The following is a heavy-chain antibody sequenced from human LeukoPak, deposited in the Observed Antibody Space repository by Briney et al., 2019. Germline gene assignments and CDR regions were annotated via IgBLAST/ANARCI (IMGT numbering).Heavy chain of an antibody. V-gene: IGHV1-2*02. D-gene: IGHD5-12*01. J-gene: IGHJ3*02. CDR3: ARAGYSDYDCPLDGFDI. CDR1: GYTFIDYY. CDR2: INTNTGGT. Sequence: ASVKLSCNASGYTFIDYYIHWVRQAHGQGIEWKGLINTNTGGTPYAQKFQGRVTMTTDTSISTAYMEVRWLRSEDTAVYYCARAGYSDYDCPLDGFDIWGQGTMVTVSS.